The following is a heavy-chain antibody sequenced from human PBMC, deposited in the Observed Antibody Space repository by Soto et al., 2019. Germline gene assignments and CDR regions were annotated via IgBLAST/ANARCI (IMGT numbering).Heavy chain of an antibody. D-gene: IGHD2-2*01. J-gene: IGHJ4*02. V-gene: IGHV1-3*01. CDR2: INAGNGNT. Sequence: QVQLVQSGAEVKKPGASVKVSCKASGYTFTSYAMHWVRQAPGQRLEWMGWINAGNGNTKYSQKFQGRVTITRDTSASTGYMELSSLRSEDTAVYYCARYPCTTRCPDYWGQGTLVTVSS. CDR3: ARYPCTTRCPDY. CDR1: GYTFTSYA.